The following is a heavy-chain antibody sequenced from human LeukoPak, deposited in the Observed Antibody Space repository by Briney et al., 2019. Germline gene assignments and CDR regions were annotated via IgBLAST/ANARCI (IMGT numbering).Heavy chain of an antibody. CDR1: GFTFGDYG. V-gene: IGHV3-49*03. J-gene: IGHJ4*02. CDR3: TRAVGPIHYFDY. Sequence: GGSLRLSCTASGFTFGDYGLSWFRQAPGRGLEWLSFIRNKAYGGTTEYAASVKGRFSISRDDSKSIAYLQMNSLKAEDTAVYYCTRAVGPIHYFDYWDQGTLVTVPS. CDR2: IRNKAYGGTT.